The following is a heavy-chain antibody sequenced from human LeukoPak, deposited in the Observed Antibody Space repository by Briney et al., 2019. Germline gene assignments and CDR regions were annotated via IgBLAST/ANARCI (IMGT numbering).Heavy chain of an antibody. CDR2: IYYSGST. V-gene: IGHV4-59*01. CDR1: GGSISSYY. D-gene: IGHD3-10*01. Sequence: SETLSLTCTVSGGSISSYYWSWIRQPPGKGLEWIGYIYYSGSTNYNPSLKSRATISVDTSKNQFSLKLSSVTAADTAVYYCARGYGSGNVFDYWGQGTLVTVSS. CDR3: ARGYGSGNVFDY. J-gene: IGHJ4*02.